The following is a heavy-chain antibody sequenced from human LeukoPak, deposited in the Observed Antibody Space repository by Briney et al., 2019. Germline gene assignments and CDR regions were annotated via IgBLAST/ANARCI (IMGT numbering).Heavy chain of an antibody. V-gene: IGHV6-1*01. Sequence: SQTLPLTCAISGDSVSSNSAAWNWIRRSPSRGLEWLGRTYYRSKWYNDYAVSVKSRITINPDTSKNQFSLQLNSVTPEDTAVYYCARGSSGWYSGPYYYYYGMDVWGQGTTVTVSS. CDR1: GDSVSSNSAA. CDR3: ARGSSGWYSGPYYYYYGMDV. J-gene: IGHJ6*02. CDR2: TYYRSKWYN. D-gene: IGHD6-19*01.